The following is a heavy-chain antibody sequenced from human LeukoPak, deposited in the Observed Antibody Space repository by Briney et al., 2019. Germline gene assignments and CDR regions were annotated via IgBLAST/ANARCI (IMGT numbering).Heavy chain of an antibody. J-gene: IGHJ4*02. D-gene: IGHD4-11*01. CDR3: ARDRVRGNSNPFFDY. Sequence: GGSLRLSCAVSGFSVSNNYMNWVRQAPGKGLEWVSLIYSRGGTSYADSVKGRFTISRDSSKNTLFLQMNSLRVEDTAVYYCARDRVRGNSNPFFDYWGQGTLVTVSS. V-gene: IGHV3-53*01. CDR1: GFSVSNNY. CDR2: IYSRGGT.